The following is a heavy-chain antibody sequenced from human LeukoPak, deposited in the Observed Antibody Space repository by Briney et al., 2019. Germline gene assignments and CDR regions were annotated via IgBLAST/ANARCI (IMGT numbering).Heavy chain of an antibody. D-gene: IGHD4-11*01. CDR1: EFTFSAYG. CDR3: ARDPSNYYYYGMDV. Sequence: GRSLRLSCAASEFTFSAYGMHWVRQAPGKGLEWVAVIWYGGSIKYYADSVKGRFTISRDDSQNTLYLQMNSLRAEDTAVYYCARDPSNYYYYGMDVWGQGTTVTVSS. CDR2: IWYGGSIK. V-gene: IGHV3-33*01. J-gene: IGHJ6*02.